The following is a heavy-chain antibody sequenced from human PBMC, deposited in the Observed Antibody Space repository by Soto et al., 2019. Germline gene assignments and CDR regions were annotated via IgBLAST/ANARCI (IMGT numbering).Heavy chain of an antibody. V-gene: IGHV6-1*01. D-gene: IGHD6-6*01. CDR3: ARIHSSSSSDMDV. CDR2: TYYRSKWYY. J-gene: IGHJ6*02. Sequence: SQTLSLTCAISGDSVPSTNAAWNWIRQSPSGGLEWLGRTYYRSKWYYGYAVSVKGRITINPDTSKNQFSLQLNSVTPEDTAVYYCARIHSSSSSDMDVWGQGTTVTVSS. CDR1: GDSVPSTNAA.